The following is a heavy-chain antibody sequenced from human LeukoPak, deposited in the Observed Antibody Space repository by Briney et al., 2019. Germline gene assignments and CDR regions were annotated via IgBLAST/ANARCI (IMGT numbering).Heavy chain of an antibody. Sequence: ASVKVSCKAFGYTFTSNYMHWVRQAPGQGPEWMGVISPSGGSTTYAQKFQGRVTMTTDTSTNTAYMELTSLRSDDSAVYYCARDMYDISGRADYWGQGTRVTVSS. D-gene: IGHD3-22*01. J-gene: IGHJ4*02. CDR3: ARDMYDISGRADY. CDR2: ISPSGGST. V-gene: IGHV1-46*01. CDR1: GYTFTSNY.